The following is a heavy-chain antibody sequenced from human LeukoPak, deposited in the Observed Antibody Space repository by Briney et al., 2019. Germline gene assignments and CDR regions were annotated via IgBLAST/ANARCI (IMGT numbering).Heavy chain of an antibody. Sequence: SETLSLTCTVSGGSISSYYWSWLRQPPGKGLEWIGYIYYSGSTNYNPSLKSRVTISVDTSKNQFSLKLSSVTAADTAVYYCARLSPTLYGSGSDHDYWGQGTLVTVSS. J-gene: IGHJ4*02. D-gene: IGHD3-10*01. CDR1: GGSISSYY. V-gene: IGHV4-59*08. CDR3: ARLSPTLYGSGSDHDY. CDR2: IYYSGST.